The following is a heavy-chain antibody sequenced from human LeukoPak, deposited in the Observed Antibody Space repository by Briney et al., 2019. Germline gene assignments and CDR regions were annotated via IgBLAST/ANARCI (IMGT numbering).Heavy chain of an antibody. J-gene: IGHJ6*02. D-gene: IGHD3-9*01. CDR1: GFTFSSYW. CDR3: ARSHYDILTGPHYYYYYGMDV. Sequence: GGSLRLSCAASGFTFSSYWMHWVRQAPGKGLEWVSRINTDGSSTSYADSVKGRFTISRDNAKNTLYLQMNSLRAEDTAVYYCARSHYDILTGPHYYYYYGMDVWGQGTTVTVSS. V-gene: IGHV3-74*01. CDR2: INTDGSST.